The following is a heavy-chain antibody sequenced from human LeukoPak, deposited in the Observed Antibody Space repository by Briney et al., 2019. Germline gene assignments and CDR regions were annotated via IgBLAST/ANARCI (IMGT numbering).Heavy chain of an antibody. CDR1: GGSISSSSYY. D-gene: IGHD3-16*01. CDR3: ARQGAFNY. Sequence: SETLTLTCTVSGGSISSSSYYWGWIRQPPGKWLEWIGSSYYSGSTYYNPSLKSRVTISVDTSKNQFSLKLSSVTAADTAVYYCARQGAFNYWGQGTLVTVSS. J-gene: IGHJ4*02. V-gene: IGHV4-39*01. CDR2: SYYSGST.